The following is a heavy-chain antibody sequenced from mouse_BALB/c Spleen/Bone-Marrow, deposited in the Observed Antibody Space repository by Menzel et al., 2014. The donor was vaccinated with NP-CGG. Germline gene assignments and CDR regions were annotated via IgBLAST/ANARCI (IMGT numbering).Heavy chain of an antibody. J-gene: IGHJ3*01. D-gene: IGHD2-3*01. CDR3: ARHXDXYQFVY. CDR2: ISSGGSYT. V-gene: IGHV5-9-3*01. CDR1: GFTFSSYV. Sequence: DVKVEESGGGLVKPGGSLKLSCAASGFTFSSYVMSWVRQTPEKRLEWVATISSGGSYTYYPDSVKGRFSISRDNAKNTLYLQMSSLRSEDTAMYYCARHXDXYQFVYWGQGTLVTVST.